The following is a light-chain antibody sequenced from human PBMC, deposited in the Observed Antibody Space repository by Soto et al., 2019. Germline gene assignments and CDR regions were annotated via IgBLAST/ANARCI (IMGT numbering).Light chain of an antibody. V-gene: IGKV1-39*01. J-gene: IGKJ1*01. CDR1: QSISSY. CDR3: KQSYSTYWT. Sequence: DIQMTQSPSSLSASVGDRVTITCRASQSISSYLNWYQQKPGKAPKLLIYAASSLQSGVPSRFSGSGSGTDLTLTISSLQTEDFATYYCKQSYSTYWTFGQGTKVEIK. CDR2: AAS.